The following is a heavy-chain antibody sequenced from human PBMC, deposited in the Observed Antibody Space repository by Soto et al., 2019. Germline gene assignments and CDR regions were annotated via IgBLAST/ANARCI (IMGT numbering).Heavy chain of an antibody. V-gene: IGHV3-33*01. J-gene: IGHJ6*02. CDR1: GFTFSSYG. CDR3: ARGNLPRYSWNYWDYYYYGMDV. D-gene: IGHD1-7*01. Sequence: GGSLRLSCAASGFTFSSYGMHWVRQAPGKGLEWVAVIWYDGSNKYYADSVKGRFTISRDNSKNTLYLQMNSLRAEDTAVYYCARGNLPRYSWNYWDYYYYGMDVWGQGTTVTVSS. CDR2: IWYDGSNK.